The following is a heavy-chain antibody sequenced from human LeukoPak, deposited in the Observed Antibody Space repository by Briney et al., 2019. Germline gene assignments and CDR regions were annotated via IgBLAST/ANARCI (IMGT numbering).Heavy chain of an antibody. J-gene: IGHJ6*03. CDR2: INHSGST. Sequence: GSLRLSCAPSGFTFINYAMSWIRQPPGKGLEWIGEINHSGSTNYNPSLKSRVTISVDTSKNQFSLKLSSVTAADTAVYYCARRAGYYGSGSYYKGVGYYYYYMDVWGKGTTVTISS. V-gene: IGHV4-34*01. CDR1: GFTFINYA. D-gene: IGHD3-10*01. CDR3: ARRAGYYGSGSYYKGVGYYYYYMDV.